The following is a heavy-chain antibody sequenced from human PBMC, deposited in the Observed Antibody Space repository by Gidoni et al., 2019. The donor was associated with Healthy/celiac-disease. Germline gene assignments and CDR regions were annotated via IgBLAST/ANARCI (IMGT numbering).Heavy chain of an antibody. D-gene: IGHD6-13*01. CDR3: ARRHSSSWFDAFDI. Sequence: QLQLQESGPGLVKPSETLSLTCTVSGGSITSSSYYWGWIRQPPGKGLEWIGSIHYSGSTYYNPSLKSRVTISVDTSKNQFSLKLSSVTAADTAVYYCARRHSSSWFDAFDIWGQGTMVTVSS. J-gene: IGHJ3*02. V-gene: IGHV4-39*01. CDR1: GGSITSSSYY. CDR2: IHYSGST.